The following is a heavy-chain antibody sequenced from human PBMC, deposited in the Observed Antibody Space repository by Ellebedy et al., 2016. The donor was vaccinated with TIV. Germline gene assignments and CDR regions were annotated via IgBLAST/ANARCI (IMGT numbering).Heavy chain of an antibody. CDR2: IDPSDSYT. D-gene: IGHD6-19*01. Sequence: GESLKISCQGSGYSFTDYWVTWVRQMPGNGLEWMGTIDPSDSYTNYSPSFQGHVSLSADKSITTAYLQWSSLKASDTAMYYCARTIPVAATFTFDYWGQGTQVTVSS. V-gene: IGHV5-10-1*01. CDR3: ARTIPVAATFTFDY. CDR1: GYSFTDYW. J-gene: IGHJ4*02.